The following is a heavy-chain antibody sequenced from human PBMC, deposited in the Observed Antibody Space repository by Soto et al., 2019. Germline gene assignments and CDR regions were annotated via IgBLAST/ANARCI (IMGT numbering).Heavy chain of an antibody. D-gene: IGHD2-21*02. CDR3: ARSGPYCGGDCYRFDY. Sequence: GGSLRLSCAASGFTFNDYYMSWIRQAPGKGLEWVSYISSSSSYTNYADSVKGRFTISRDNAKNSLYLQMNSLRAEDTAVYYCARSGPYCGGDCYRFDYWGQGTLVTVSS. J-gene: IGHJ4*02. CDR2: ISSSSSYT. CDR1: GFTFNDYY. V-gene: IGHV3-11*06.